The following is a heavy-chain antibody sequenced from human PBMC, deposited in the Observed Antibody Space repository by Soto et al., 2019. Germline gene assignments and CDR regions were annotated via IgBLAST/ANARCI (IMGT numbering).Heavy chain of an antibody. J-gene: IGHJ3*02. D-gene: IGHD6-19*01. Sequence: EVQLVESGGGLVQPGGSLRLSCAASGFTFSSYWMHWVRQAPGKGLVWVSRINSDGSSTSYADSVKGRFTISRDNAKNTLYLQMNRLSAEDTAVYYCERVRYSRGWSHDAFDIWGQGTMVTVSS. CDR2: INSDGSST. CDR3: ERVRYSRGWSHDAFDI. V-gene: IGHV3-74*01. CDR1: GFTFSSYW.